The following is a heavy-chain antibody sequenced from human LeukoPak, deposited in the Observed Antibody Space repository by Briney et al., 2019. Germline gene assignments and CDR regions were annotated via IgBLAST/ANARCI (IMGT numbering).Heavy chain of an antibody. CDR3: ARHDSSRLPLDY. CDR2: IYSSGST. CDR1: SGSINSYY. J-gene: IGHJ4*02. D-gene: IGHD6-25*01. V-gene: IGHV4-59*08. Sequence: SETLPLTCTVSSGSINSYYWSWIRQPPGKGLEWIGYIYSSGSTNYNPSLKSRVTISVDTSKNQFSLKLTSVTAADTAVYYCARHDSSRLPLDYWGQGTLVTVSS.